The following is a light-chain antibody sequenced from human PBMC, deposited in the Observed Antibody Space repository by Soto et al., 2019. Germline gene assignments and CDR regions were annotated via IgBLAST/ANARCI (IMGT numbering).Light chain of an antibody. CDR1: QGIGND. CDR3: LHHYNYPLT. CDR2: SAS. Sequence: DIQMTQFPSSLSASVGDRVTITCRASQGIGNDLGWYQHKPGKAPKRLIFSASTLDSGVPSRFSGGGFGTEFTLTISSLQPEDFATYYGLHHYNYPLTLGGGTKVEIK. J-gene: IGKJ4*01. V-gene: IGKV1-17*01.